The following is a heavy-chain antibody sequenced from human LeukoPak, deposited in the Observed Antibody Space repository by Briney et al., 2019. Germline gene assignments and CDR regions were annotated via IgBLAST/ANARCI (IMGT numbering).Heavy chain of an antibody. CDR3: ARGPSSGRDLDY. V-gene: IGHV3-30*04. Sequence: PGGSLRLSCAASGFTFSSYAMHWVRQAPGKGLEWVAIISYDGSNKYYADSVKGRFTISRDNSKNTLYLQMNSLRAEDTAVYYCARGPSSGRDLDYWGQGTLVTVSS. J-gene: IGHJ4*02. D-gene: IGHD6-19*01. CDR1: GFTFSSYA. CDR2: ISYDGSNK.